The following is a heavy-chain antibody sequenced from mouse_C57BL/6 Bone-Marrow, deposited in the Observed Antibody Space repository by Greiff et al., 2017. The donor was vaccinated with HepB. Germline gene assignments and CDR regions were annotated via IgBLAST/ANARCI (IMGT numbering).Heavy chain of an antibody. J-gene: IGHJ3*01. Sequence: VQLVESGAELAKPGASVKLSCKASGYTFTSYWMHWVKQRPGQGLEWIGYINPSSGYTKYNQKFKDKATLTADKSSSTAYMQLSSLTYEDSAVYYCAGLTTVVAKGFAYWGQGTLVTVSA. D-gene: IGHD1-1*01. CDR1: GYTFTSYW. CDR2: INPSSGYT. CDR3: AGLTTVVAKGFAY. V-gene: IGHV1-7*01.